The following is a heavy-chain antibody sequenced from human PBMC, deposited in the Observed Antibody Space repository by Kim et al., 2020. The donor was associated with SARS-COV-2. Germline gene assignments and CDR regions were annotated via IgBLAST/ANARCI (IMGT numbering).Heavy chain of an antibody. J-gene: IGHJ3*02. Sequence: SETLSLTCTVSGGSISSYYWSWIRQPPGKGLEWIGYIYYSGNTNYNPSLKSRVTISVDTSKNQFSLNLSSVTAADTGVYYCARQGSGGRALDIWGQGTM. CDR1: GGSISSYY. CDR3: ARQGSGGRALDI. CDR2: IYYSGNT. V-gene: IGHV4-59*08. D-gene: IGHD3-10*01.